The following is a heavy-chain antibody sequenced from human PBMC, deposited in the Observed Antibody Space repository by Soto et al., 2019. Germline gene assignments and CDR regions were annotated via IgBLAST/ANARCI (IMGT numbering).Heavy chain of an antibody. CDR2: INHSGST. CDR3: ASTSTHIRFLEWLPPNYYYMDV. J-gene: IGHJ6*03. D-gene: IGHD3-3*01. Sequence: TSETLSLTCAVDGGSFSGYYWSWIRQPPGKGPEWIGEINHSGSTNHNPSLKSRVTISVDTSKNQFSLKLSSVTAADTAVYYCASTSTHIRFLEWLPPNYYYMDVWGKGTTVTVSS. CDR1: GGSFSGYY. V-gene: IGHV4-34*01.